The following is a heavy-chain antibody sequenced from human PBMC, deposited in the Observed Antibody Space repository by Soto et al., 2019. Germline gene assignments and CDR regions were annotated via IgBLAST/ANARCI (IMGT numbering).Heavy chain of an antibody. CDR1: GGTFSSYA. Sequence: QVQLVQSGAEVKKPGSSVKVSCKASGGTFSSYAISWVRQAPGQGLEWMGGIIPIFGTANYAQKFQGRVTITADESTSTAYRELSSMRAEDTAVYFCARENDEWPRFSPLRFWGQRTLGTFCS. D-gene: IGHD5-12*01. V-gene: IGHV1-69*01. CDR3: ARENDEWPRFSPLRF. CDR2: IIPIFGTA. J-gene: IGHJ4*02.